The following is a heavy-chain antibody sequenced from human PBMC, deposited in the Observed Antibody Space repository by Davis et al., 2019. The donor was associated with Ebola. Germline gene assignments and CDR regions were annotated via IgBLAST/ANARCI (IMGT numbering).Heavy chain of an antibody. Sequence: SETLSLTCAVYGGSFSGYYWSWIRQPPGKGLEWIGNIYHSGTTYYNPSLKSRVTISVDTSKNQFSLKLSSVTAADTAVYYCARSRQWLGAHRDWGQGTLVTVSS. CDR1: GGSFSGYY. CDR3: ARSRQWLGAHRD. D-gene: IGHD6-19*01. CDR2: IYHSGTT. J-gene: IGHJ4*02. V-gene: IGHV4-34*01.